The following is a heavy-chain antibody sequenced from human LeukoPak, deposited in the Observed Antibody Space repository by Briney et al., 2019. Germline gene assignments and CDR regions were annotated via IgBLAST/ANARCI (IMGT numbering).Heavy chain of an antibody. J-gene: IGHJ4*02. CDR2: IYDSGST. Sequence: PSETLSLTCTVSGGSIRSSYYYWGWIRQPPGKGLEWIGSIYDSGSTYYNPSLKSRVTISVDTSKNQFSLKLSSVTAADTAVYYCARDFTSYDGYNYYFDYWGQGTLVTVSS. V-gene: IGHV4-39*07. CDR1: GGSIRSSYYY. CDR3: ARDFTSYDGYNYYFDY. D-gene: IGHD5-24*01.